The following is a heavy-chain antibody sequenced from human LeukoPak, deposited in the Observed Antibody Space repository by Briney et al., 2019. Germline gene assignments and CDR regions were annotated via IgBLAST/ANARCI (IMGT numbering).Heavy chain of an antibody. D-gene: IGHD3-3*01. V-gene: IGHV3-9*01. CDR3: AKDATRIRTFGDAFDI. CDR1: GFTFDDYA. Sequence: PGGPLRLSCAASGFTFDDYAMHWVRLVPGKGLEWVSGIHWNSGRTGYADSVKGRFIISRDNAKDSLYLQMNSLRAEDTALYYCAKDATRIRTFGDAFDIWGQGTMVTVSS. J-gene: IGHJ3*02. CDR2: IHWNSGRT.